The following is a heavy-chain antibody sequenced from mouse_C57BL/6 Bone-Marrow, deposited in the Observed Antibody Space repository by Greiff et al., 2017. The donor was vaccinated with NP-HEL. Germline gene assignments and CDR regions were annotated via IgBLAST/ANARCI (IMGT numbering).Heavy chain of an antibody. Sequence: EVQLQESGGGLVQPGGSLSLSCAASGFTFTDYYMSWVRQPPGKALEWLGFIRNKANGYTTEYSASVKGRFTISRDNSQSILYLQMNALRAEDSATYYCARFPLITTVVGYYLDYWGQGTTLTVSS. CDR1: GFTFTDYY. D-gene: IGHD1-1*01. CDR3: ARFPLITTVVGYYLDY. V-gene: IGHV7-3*01. CDR2: IRNKANGYTT. J-gene: IGHJ2*01.